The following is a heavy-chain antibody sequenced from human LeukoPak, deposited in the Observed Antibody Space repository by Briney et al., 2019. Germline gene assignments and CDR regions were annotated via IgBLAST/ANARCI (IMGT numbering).Heavy chain of an antibody. CDR2: ISYDGSNK. Sequence: GGSLRLSCAASGFTFSSYGMHWVRQAPGKGLEWVAVISYDGSNKYYADSVKGRFTISRDNSKNTLYLQMNSLRAEDTAVYYCARESRNDGYFDYWGQGTLVTVSS. J-gene: IGHJ4*02. V-gene: IGHV3-30*03. CDR3: ARESRNDGYFDY. D-gene: IGHD1-1*01. CDR1: GFTFSSYG.